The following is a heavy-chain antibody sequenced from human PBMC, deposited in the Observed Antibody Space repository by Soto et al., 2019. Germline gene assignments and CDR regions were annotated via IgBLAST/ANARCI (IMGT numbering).Heavy chain of an antibody. Sequence: GGSLRLSCAASGFTFSSYDMHWVRQATGKGLEWVSAIGTAGDTYYPGSVKGRFTISRENAKNSLYLQMNSLRAEDTAMYYCARDLSAAAGPYGMDVWGQGTTVTVSS. CDR1: GFTFSSYD. J-gene: IGHJ6*02. D-gene: IGHD6-13*01. V-gene: IGHV3-13*01. CDR2: IGTAGDT. CDR3: ARDLSAAAGPYGMDV.